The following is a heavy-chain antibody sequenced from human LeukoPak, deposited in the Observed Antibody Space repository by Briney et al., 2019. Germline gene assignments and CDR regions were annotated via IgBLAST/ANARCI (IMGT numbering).Heavy chain of an antibody. V-gene: IGHV4-59*11. CDR1: GASMRDHY. J-gene: IGHJ4*02. Sequence: SETLSLTCAVSGASMRDHYWTWIRQPPGKGLEWIGSMYYMLNANSYNPSLKSRVSISVDTPDNQFSLKLESVTAADTAVYYCATSFRSGWGFDSWGQGILVAVSS. D-gene: IGHD6-19*01. CDR3: ATSFRSGWGFDS. CDR2: MYYMLNA.